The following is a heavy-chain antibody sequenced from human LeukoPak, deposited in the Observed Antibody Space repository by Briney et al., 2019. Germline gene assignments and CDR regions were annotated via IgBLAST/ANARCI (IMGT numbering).Heavy chain of an antibody. D-gene: IGHD6-13*01. CDR3: AKRGSSWYPEYFQH. Sequence: SETLSLTRAVSGGSISSSNWWSWVRQPPGKGLEWIGEIYHSGSANYNPSLKSRVTISVDKSKNQFSLKLSSVTAADTAVYYCAKRGSSWYPEYFQHWGQGTLVTVSS. V-gene: IGHV4-4*02. CDR1: GGSISSSNW. CDR2: IYHSGSA. J-gene: IGHJ1*01.